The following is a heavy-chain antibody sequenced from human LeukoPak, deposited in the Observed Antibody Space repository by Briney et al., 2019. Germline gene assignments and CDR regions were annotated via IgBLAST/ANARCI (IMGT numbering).Heavy chain of an antibody. V-gene: IGHV1-46*01. CDR3: ARAEGIAAGMDV. Sequence: ASVKVSCKASGGTFSSYAISWVRQAPGQGLEWMGIINPSGGSTSYAQKFQGRVTMTRDTSTSTVYMELSSLRSEDTAVYYCARAEGIAAGMDVWGQGTTVTVSS. CDR2: INPSGGST. J-gene: IGHJ6*02. D-gene: IGHD6-13*01. CDR1: GGTFSSYA.